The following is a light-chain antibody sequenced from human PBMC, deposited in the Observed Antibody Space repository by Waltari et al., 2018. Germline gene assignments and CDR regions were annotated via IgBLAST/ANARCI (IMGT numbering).Light chain of an antibody. CDR2: KAS. J-gene: IGKJ2*01. V-gene: IGKV1-5*03. Sequence: DIQMTQSPSTLSASVGDRVTITFRASQGISSWLAWYQQKPGKAPKLLIYKASSLESGVPSRFSGSGSGTEFTLTISSLQPDDFATYYCQQYNSYSRTFGQGTKLEIK. CDR3: QQYNSYSRT. CDR1: QGISSW.